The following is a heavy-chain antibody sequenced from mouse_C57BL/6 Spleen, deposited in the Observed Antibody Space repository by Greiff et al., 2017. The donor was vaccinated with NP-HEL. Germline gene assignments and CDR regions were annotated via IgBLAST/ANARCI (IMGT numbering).Heavy chain of an antibody. CDR3: ARRESYYSNQYYFDY. J-gene: IGHJ2*01. Sequence: EVQLQQSGPELVKPGASVKIPCKASGYTFTDYNMDWVKQSHGKSLEWIGDINPNNGGTIYNQKFKGKATLTVDKSSSTAYMALRSLTSEDTAVYYCARRESYYSNQYYFDYWGQGTTLTVSS. D-gene: IGHD2-5*01. CDR2: INPNNGGT. CDR1: GYTFTDYN. V-gene: IGHV1-18*01.